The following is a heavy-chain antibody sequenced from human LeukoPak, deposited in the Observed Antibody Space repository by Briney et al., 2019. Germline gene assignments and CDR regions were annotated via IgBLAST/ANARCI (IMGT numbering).Heavy chain of an antibody. V-gene: IGHV3-9*01. D-gene: IGHD3-10*01. CDR1: GFTVSSNY. Sequence: GGSLRLSCAASGFTVSSNYMSWVRQAPGKGLEWVSGISWHSGSVGYGDSVKGRFTVSRDNAKNSLYLQMNSLRAEDTALYYCAKDLRETMVRGVPLDYWGQGTLVTVSS. CDR3: AKDLRETMVRGVPLDY. CDR2: ISWHSGSV. J-gene: IGHJ4*02.